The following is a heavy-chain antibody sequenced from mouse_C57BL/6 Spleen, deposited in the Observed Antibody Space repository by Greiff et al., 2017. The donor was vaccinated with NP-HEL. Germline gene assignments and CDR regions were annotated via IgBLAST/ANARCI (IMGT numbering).Heavy chain of an antibody. CDR2: IYPGDGDT. CDR3: ARWGYDYDGYAMDY. D-gene: IGHD2-4*01. Sequence: QVQLQQSGPELVKPGASVKISCKASGYAFSSSWMNWVKQRPGKGLEWIGRIYPGDGDTNYNGKFKGKATLTADTSSSTAYMQLSSLTSEDSAVYFCARWGYDYDGYAMDYWGQGTSVTVSS. J-gene: IGHJ4*01. V-gene: IGHV1-82*01. CDR1: GYAFSSSW.